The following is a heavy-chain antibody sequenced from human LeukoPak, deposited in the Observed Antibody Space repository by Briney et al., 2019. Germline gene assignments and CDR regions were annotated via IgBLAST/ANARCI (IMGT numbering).Heavy chain of an antibody. J-gene: IGHJ4*02. D-gene: IGHD5-24*01. Sequence: GASVKVSCKASGGTFSSYAISWVRQAPGQRLEWMGWINAGNGNTKYSQKFQGRVTITRDTSASTAYMELSSLRSEDTAVYYCARGGDGYWSWYFDYWGQGTLVTVSS. CDR2: INAGNGNT. CDR1: GGTFSSYA. CDR3: ARGGDGYWSWYFDY. V-gene: IGHV1-3*01.